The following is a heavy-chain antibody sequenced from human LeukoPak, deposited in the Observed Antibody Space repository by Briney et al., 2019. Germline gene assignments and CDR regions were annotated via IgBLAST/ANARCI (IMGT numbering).Heavy chain of an antibody. Sequence: ASVKVSCKASGYTFTSYYMHWVRQAPGQGLEWMGIINPSGGSTSYAQKFQGRVTMTRDTSTSTVYMELSSLRSEDTAVYYCARDRGAHYDSRNSNWFDPWGQGTLATVSS. D-gene: IGHD3-22*01. CDR1: GYTFTSYY. CDR2: INPSGGST. CDR3: ARDRGAHYDSRNSNWFDP. V-gene: IGHV1-46*01. J-gene: IGHJ5*02.